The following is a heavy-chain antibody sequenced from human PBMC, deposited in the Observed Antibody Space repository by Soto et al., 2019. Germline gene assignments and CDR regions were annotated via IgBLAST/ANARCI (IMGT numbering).Heavy chain of an antibody. D-gene: IGHD3-3*01. V-gene: IGHV1-18*01. Sequence: ASVKVSCKASGYTFTSYGISWVRQAPGQGLEWMGWISAYNGNTNYAQKLQGRVTMTTDTSTSTAYMELRSLRSDDTAVYYCARGRIGSYDFWSGYSHYYYYGMDVWGQGTTVTLSS. J-gene: IGHJ6*02. CDR3: ARGRIGSYDFWSGYSHYYYYGMDV. CDR2: ISAYNGNT. CDR1: GYTFTSYG.